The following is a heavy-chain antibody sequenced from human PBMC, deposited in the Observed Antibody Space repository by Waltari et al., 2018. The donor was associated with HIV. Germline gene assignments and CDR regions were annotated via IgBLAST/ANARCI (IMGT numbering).Heavy chain of an antibody. D-gene: IGHD6-19*01. CDR1: GGSISSYY. Sequence: QVQLQESGPGLVKPSETLSLTCTVSGGSISSYYWSWLRQPPGKGLEWIGYIYYSGSTNYNPSLKSRVTISVDTSKNQFSLKLSSVTAADTAVYYCARVRERGSSGWLEAFDIWGQGTMVTVSS. CDR3: ARVRERGSSGWLEAFDI. CDR2: IYYSGST. J-gene: IGHJ3*02. V-gene: IGHV4-59*01.